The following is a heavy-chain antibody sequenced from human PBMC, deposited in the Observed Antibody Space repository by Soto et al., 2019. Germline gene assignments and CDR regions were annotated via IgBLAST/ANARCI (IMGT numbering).Heavy chain of an antibody. V-gene: IGHV4-31*03. CDR3: ARGSFGGSYYHYYFDY. CDR1: GGSISSGGYY. Sequence: SETLSLTCTASGGSISSGGYYCSWIRQHPGKGLEWIGYIYYSGSTYYNPSLKSRVTISVDTSKNQFSLKLSSVTAADTAVYCCARGSFGGSYYHYYFDYWGQGTLVTVSS. D-gene: IGHD1-26*01. J-gene: IGHJ4*02. CDR2: IYYSGST.